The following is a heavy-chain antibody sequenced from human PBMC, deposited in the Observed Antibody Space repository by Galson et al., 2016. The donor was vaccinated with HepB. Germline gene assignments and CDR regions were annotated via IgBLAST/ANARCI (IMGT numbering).Heavy chain of an antibody. D-gene: IGHD3-10*01. CDR3: ARGHQLLWNGLDV. Sequence: LRLSCAASGFSFSDSYMNWIRQAPGKGLEWVSYISSSGSTIYYADSVKGRFTISRDNARNSLYLQMNSLRDEDPAVYFCARGHQLLWNGLDVWGQGTTVTVSS. CDR1: GFSFSDSY. J-gene: IGHJ6*02. V-gene: IGHV3-11*01. CDR2: ISSSGSTI.